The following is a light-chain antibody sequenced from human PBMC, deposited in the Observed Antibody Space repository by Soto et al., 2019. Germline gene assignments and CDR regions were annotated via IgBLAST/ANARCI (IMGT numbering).Light chain of an antibody. CDR2: GAS. J-gene: IGKJ1*01. V-gene: IGKV3-20*01. CDR1: QSVSSNY. Sequence: EIVLTQSPGTLSLSPGERATLSCRASQSVSSNYLSWYQQIPGQAPRRLIYGASTRATGIPDRFSGSGSGTDFTVTISRLEPEDSAVYYCQQYGSSPRTVGQGTKVGIK. CDR3: QQYGSSPRT.